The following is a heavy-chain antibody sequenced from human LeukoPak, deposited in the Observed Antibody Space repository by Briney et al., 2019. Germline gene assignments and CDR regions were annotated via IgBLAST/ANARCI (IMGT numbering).Heavy chain of an antibody. CDR1: GFTFSTNW. Sequence: GGSLRLSCAASGFTFSTNWMTWVRQAPGKGLEWVAITSDDGSRTYYSNSVKGRFTISRDNSRNTLYLQMNSLRPEDTALYYCARGNGPGSFLIDYWGQGTLVTVSS. CDR2: TSDDGSRT. J-gene: IGHJ4*02. V-gene: IGHV3-30-3*01. CDR3: ARGNGPGSFLIDY. D-gene: IGHD3-10*01.